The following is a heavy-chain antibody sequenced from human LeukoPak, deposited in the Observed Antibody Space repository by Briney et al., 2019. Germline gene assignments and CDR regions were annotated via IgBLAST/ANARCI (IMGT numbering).Heavy chain of an antibody. V-gene: IGHV3-43*01. CDR1: GFTFDDYT. D-gene: IGHD6-6*01. Sequence: GGSLRLSCAASGFTFDDYTMHWVRQAPGKGLEWVSLISWDGGSTYYADSVKGRFTISRDNSKNSLYLQMNSLRTEDTALYYCAIGIAARPGDFQHWGQGTLVTVSS. CDR3: AIGIAARPGDFQH. J-gene: IGHJ1*01. CDR2: ISWDGGST.